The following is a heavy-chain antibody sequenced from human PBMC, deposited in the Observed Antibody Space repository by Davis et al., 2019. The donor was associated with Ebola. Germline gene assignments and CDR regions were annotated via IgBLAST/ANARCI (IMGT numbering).Heavy chain of an antibody. CDR3: ARDPEAVAGPGGYYYGMDV. CDR1: GYTFTSYY. Sequence: VSVKVSCKASGYTFTSYYMHWVRQAPGQGLEWMGIINPSGGSTSYAQKFQGRVTITADESTSTAYMELSSLRSEDTAVYYCARDPEAVAGPGGYYYGMDVWGQGTTVTVSS. CDR2: INPSGGST. V-gene: IGHV1-46*01. D-gene: IGHD6-19*01. J-gene: IGHJ6*02.